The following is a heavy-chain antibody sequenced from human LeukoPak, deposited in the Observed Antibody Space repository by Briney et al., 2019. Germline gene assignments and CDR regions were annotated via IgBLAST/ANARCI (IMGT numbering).Heavy chain of an antibody. V-gene: IGHV3-30-3*01. J-gene: IGHJ6*02. CDR1: GFTFSSYA. CDR2: ISYDGSNK. CDR3: ARAGCSGGSCYLFPRYGMDV. D-gene: IGHD2-15*01. Sequence: GRSLRLSCAASGFTFSSYAMHWVRQAPGKGLEWVAVISYDGSNKYYADSVKGRFTISRDNSKNTLYLQMNSLRAEDTAVYYCARAGCSGGSCYLFPRYGMDVWGQGTTVAVSS.